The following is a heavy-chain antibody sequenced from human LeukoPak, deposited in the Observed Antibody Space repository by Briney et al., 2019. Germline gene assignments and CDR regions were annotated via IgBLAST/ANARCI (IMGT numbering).Heavy chain of an antibody. D-gene: IGHD1-1*01. Sequence: PSETLSLTCTVSIDSISSYYWSWIRQPPGKGLEWVGYIFYSGSTNYNPSLKSRVTISVDTSKNQLSLKLNSVTAADTAVYYCAGSYNWSDDFDYWGPGALVTASS. CDR3: AGSYNWSDDFDY. J-gene: IGHJ4*02. CDR2: IFYSGST. V-gene: IGHV4-59*01. CDR1: IDSISSYY.